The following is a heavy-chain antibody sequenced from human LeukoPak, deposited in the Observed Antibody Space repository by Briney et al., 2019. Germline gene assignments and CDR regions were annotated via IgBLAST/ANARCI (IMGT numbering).Heavy chain of an antibody. Sequence: GGSLRLSCAASGFTFSSYWMHWVRQAPGKGLVWVSRINSDGSSTTYADSVKGRFTISRDNAKNTLSLLMNSLRAEDTAVYYCAREGRVSGYDFDYWGQGTLVTVSS. CDR2: INSDGSST. CDR3: AREGRVSGYDFDY. CDR1: GFTFSSYW. D-gene: IGHD5-12*01. V-gene: IGHV3-74*01. J-gene: IGHJ4*02.